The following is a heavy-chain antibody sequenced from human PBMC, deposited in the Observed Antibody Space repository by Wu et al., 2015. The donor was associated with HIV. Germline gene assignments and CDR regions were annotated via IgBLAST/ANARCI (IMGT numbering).Heavy chain of an antibody. D-gene: IGHD7-27*01. CDR3: ARDFLSGDRVSGYAFDI. CDR2: INPNSGGT. CDR1: GYTFTGYY. Sequence: QVQLVQSGAEVKKPGASVKVSCKASGYTFTGYYMHWVRQAPGQGLEWMGWINPNSGGTNYAQKFQGRVTMTRDTSISTAYMELSRLRSDDTAVYYCARDFLSGDRVSGYAFDIWGQGTMVTVSS. V-gene: IGHV1-2*02. J-gene: IGHJ3*02.